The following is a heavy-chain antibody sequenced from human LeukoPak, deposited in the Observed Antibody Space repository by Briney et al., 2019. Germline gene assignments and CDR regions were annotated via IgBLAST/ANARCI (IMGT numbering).Heavy chain of an antibody. CDR2: ISSSSSYI. Sequence: PGGSLRLSCAASGFTFSSYSMNWVRQAPGKGLEWVSSISSSSSYIYYADSVKGRFTISRDNAKNSLYLQMNSLRAEDTAVYYCARGESIAARPPDYWGQGTLVTVSS. D-gene: IGHD6-6*01. J-gene: IGHJ4*02. CDR3: ARGESIAARPPDY. V-gene: IGHV3-21*01. CDR1: GFTFSSYS.